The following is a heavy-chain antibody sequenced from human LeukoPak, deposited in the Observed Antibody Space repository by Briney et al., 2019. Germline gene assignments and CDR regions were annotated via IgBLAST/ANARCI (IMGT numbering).Heavy chain of an antibody. D-gene: IGHD1-1*01. CDR3: ANEVRPNDY. CDR2: IDISGGST. Sequence: GGSLRLSCAASGFTFSSHAMCWVRQAPGKGLEWVSSIDISGGSTYNADSVQGRFTISRDNSKNTLYLEMNSLRAEDTALYYCANEVRPNDYWGQGTLVTVSS. V-gene: IGHV3-23*01. J-gene: IGHJ4*02. CDR1: GFTFSSHA.